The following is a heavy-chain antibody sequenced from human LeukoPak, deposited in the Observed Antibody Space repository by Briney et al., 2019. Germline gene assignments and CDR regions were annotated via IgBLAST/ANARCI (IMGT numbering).Heavy chain of an antibody. CDR1: DFSISSAYY. Sequence: SETLSLTCGASDFSISSAYYWGWIRQPPGKGLEWIGSFYHGGDTYYNPSLKSRVTISVDTPKNQFSLKLSSVTAADTAVYYCARAGRIAARLKWFDPWGQGTLVTVSS. CDR3: ARAGRIAARLKWFDP. V-gene: IGHV4-38-2*01. J-gene: IGHJ5*02. CDR2: FYHGGDT. D-gene: IGHD6-6*01.